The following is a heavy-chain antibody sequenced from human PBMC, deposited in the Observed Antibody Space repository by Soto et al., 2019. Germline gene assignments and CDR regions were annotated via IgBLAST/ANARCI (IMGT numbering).Heavy chain of an antibody. CDR1: GLTFSSYA. D-gene: IGHD4-17*01. CDR3: AKDYGVLLPYGDYYYYGMDV. V-gene: IGHV3-23*01. J-gene: IGHJ6*02. CDR2: ISGSGGST. Sequence: GGSLRLSCAACGLTFSSYAMSWVRQATGKGLEWVSAISGSGGSTYYADSVKGRFTISRDNSKNTLYLQMNSLRAEDTAVYYCAKDYGVLLPYGDYYYYGMDVWGQGTTVTVYS.